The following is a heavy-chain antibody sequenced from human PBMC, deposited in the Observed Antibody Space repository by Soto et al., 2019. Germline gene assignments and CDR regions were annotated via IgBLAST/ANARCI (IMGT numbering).Heavy chain of an antibody. V-gene: IGHV3-15*01. D-gene: IGHD4-4*01. CDR1: GFTFSNAW. Sequence: GGSLRLSCAASGFTFSNAWMSWVRQAPGKGLEWVGRIKSKTDGGTTDYAAPVKGRFTISRDDSKNTLYLQMNSLKTEDTAVYYCTTDLGFRVTSSYMDVWGKGTTVTVSS. CDR2: IKSKTDGGTT. J-gene: IGHJ6*03. CDR3: TTDLGFRVTSSYMDV.